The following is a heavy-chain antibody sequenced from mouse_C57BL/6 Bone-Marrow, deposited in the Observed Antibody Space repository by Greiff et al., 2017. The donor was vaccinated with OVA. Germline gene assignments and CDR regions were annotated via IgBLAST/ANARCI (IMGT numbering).Heavy chain of an antibody. CDR2: INPRTGGT. CDR1: GYSFTGYY. J-gene: IGHJ4*01. D-gene: IGHD2-3*01. Sequence: EVQLQQSGPELVKPGASVKMSCKASGYSFTGYYMNWVKQSPEQSLEWIGEINPRTGGTTYNQKFKAKATLTVDKSSSTAYMQLKSLTSEDSAVYYGARCDGYYYAVDYWGQGTSVTVSS. CDR3: ARCDGYYYAVDY. V-gene: IGHV1-42*01.